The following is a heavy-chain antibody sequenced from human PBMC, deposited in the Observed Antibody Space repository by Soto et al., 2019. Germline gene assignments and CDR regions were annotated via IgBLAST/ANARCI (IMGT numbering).Heavy chain of an antibody. J-gene: IGHJ3*02. CDR2: INPSGGST. V-gene: IGHV1-46*01. D-gene: IGHD1-26*01. Sequence: GASVKVSCKASGYTFTRSYMHCVRQAPRQELEWMGIINPSGGSTSYTQKFQGRVTMTRDTPTSTVYMELSSLRSEDTAVYYCARDRTRIVGAPHDAFDIWGQGTMVTVSS. CDR3: ARDRTRIVGAPHDAFDI. CDR1: GYTFTRSY.